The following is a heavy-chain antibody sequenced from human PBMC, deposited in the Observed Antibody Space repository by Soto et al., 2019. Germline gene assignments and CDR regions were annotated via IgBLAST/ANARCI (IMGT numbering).Heavy chain of an antibody. V-gene: IGHV3-30-3*01. CDR3: AKTSFGGDYYYGMDV. D-gene: IGHD3-10*01. Sequence: GGSLRLSCAASGFTFSSYAMHWVRQAPGKGLEWVAVISYDGSNKYYADSVKGRFTISRDNSKNTLYLQMNSLRAEDTAVYYCAKTSFGGDYYYGMDVWGQGTTVTVSS. CDR2: ISYDGSNK. J-gene: IGHJ6*02. CDR1: GFTFSSYA.